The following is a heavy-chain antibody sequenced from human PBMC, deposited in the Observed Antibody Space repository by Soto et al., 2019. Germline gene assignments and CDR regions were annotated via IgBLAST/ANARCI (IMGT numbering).Heavy chain of an antibody. V-gene: IGHV3-48*03. J-gene: IGHJ6*02. CDR3: ARGGGEGMDV. Sequence: GGSLRLSCAPSGFTFSSYEMNWVRQAPGKGLEWVSYISDSGSTIYSADSVKGRFTISRDNAKNSLYLQMNRLRAEDTAVYYCARGGGEGMDVWGQGTTVTVSS. CDR2: ISDSGSTI. D-gene: IGHD3-16*01. CDR1: GFTFSSYE.